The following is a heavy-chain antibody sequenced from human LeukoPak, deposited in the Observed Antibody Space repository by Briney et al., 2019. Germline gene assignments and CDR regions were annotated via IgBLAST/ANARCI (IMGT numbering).Heavy chain of an antibody. CDR1: GGSFSGYY. Sequence: SETLSLTCAVYGGSFSGYYWSWIRQPPGKGLEWIGEINHSGSTNYNPSLKSRVTISVDTSKNQFSLKLSSVTAADTAVYYCARGLGYDDDYWGQGTLVTVSS. V-gene: IGHV4-34*01. J-gene: IGHJ4*02. D-gene: IGHD3-3*01. CDR2: INHSGST. CDR3: ARGLGYDDDY.